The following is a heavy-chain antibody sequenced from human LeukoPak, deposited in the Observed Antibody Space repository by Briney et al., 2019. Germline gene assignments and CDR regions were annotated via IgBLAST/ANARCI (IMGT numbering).Heavy chain of an antibody. J-gene: IGHJ1*01. CDR1: GDSVCRSDSY. Sequence: KASETLSLTCSVSGDSVCRSDSYWDWIRQPPGKGLEWIGTIYHSGRTYYSPSLKSRVTMSVDPPNNQFSLNLRSVTAADTAVYYCARRRYYDGSGYLEWGQGTLLSVSS. CDR2: IYHSGRT. V-gene: IGHV4-39*01. D-gene: IGHD3-22*01. CDR3: ARRRYYDGSGYLE.